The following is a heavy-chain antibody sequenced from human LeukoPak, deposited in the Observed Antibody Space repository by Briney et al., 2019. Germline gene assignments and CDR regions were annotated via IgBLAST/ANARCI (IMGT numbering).Heavy chain of an antibody. D-gene: IGHD3-10*01. CDR1: GFTFTSSA. CDR3: AATRGSGSYKGDTFDY. J-gene: IGHJ4*02. Sequence: GASVTVSCKASGFTFTSSAMQWVRQARGQRLEWIGWIFVGSGNTNYAQKFQERVTITRDMSTSTAYMELSSLRSEDTAVYYCAATRGSGSYKGDTFDYWGQGTLVTVSS. CDR2: IFVGSGNT. V-gene: IGHV1-58*02.